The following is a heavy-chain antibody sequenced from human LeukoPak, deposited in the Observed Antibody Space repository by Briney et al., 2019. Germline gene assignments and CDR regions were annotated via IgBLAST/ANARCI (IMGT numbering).Heavy chain of an antibody. CDR3: ARYSSSYHYYYGMDV. CDR1: GGSISSGDYY. J-gene: IGHJ6*02. CDR2: IYYSGST. V-gene: IGHV4-30-4*01. D-gene: IGHD6-6*01. Sequence: SETLSLTCTVSGGSISSGDYYWSWIRQPPGKGLEWIGYIYYSGSTYYNPSLKSRVTISVDTSKNQFSLKLSSVTAADTAVYYCARYSSSYHYYYGMDVWGQGTTVTVSS.